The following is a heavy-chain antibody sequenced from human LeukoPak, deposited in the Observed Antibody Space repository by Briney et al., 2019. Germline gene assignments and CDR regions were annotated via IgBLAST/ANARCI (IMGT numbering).Heavy chain of an antibody. Sequence: SEPLALPCTVSVGSISYSRYYWGWIRQPPGKVLEWIGSIYYSGSTYYNPSLKSRVTISVDTPKSQFSLKLSSVTAADTAVYYCARHGIAFDVWGQGTMVTVSS. V-gene: IGHV4-39*01. D-gene: IGHD1-14*01. CDR3: ARHGIAFDV. J-gene: IGHJ3*01. CDR2: IYYSGST. CDR1: VGSISYSRYY.